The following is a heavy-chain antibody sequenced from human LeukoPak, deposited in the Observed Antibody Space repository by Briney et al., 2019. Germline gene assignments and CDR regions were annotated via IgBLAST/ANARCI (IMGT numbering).Heavy chain of an antibody. CDR3: ASGCSSSLPVDY. J-gene: IGHJ4*02. CDR2: IWYDGSNK. CDR1: GFTFSSYG. Sequence: GGSLRLSCAASGFTFSSYGMHWVRQAPGKGLEWVAVIWYDGSNKYYADSVKGRFTISRDNSKNTLYLQMNSLRAEDTAVYYCASGCSSSLPVDYWGQGTLVTVSS. V-gene: IGHV3-33*01. D-gene: IGHD6-13*01.